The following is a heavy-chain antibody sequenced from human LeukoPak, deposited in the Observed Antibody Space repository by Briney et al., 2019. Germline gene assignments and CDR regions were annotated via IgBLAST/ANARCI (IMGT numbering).Heavy chain of an antibody. V-gene: IGHV3-30*18. D-gene: IGHD4-11*01. Sequence: AGGSLRLSCAASGLTFSSYGMHWVRQAPGKGLEWVASISYDGSNKYYADSVKGRFTISRDKSKNTPYLQMNSLRAEDTAVYYCAKDNYVDAFDIWGQGTMVTVSS. CDR3: AKDNYVDAFDI. CDR1: GLTFSSYG. CDR2: ISYDGSNK. J-gene: IGHJ3*02.